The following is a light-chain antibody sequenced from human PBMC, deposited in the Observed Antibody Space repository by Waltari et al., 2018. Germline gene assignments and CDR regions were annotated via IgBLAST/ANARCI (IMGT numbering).Light chain of an antibody. J-gene: IGLJ7*01. CDR3: GTWDSSLSGAV. Sequence: QSVLTQPPSVSAAPGQRVTISCSGGRSHIGNHYLSWYRQFPGTAPKLLTYENSERPSGIPGRFSGSKSGTSATLDITGLQAGDEADYYCGTWDSSLSGAVFGGGTHLTVL. CDR2: ENS. V-gene: IGLV1-51*02. CDR1: RSHIGNHY.